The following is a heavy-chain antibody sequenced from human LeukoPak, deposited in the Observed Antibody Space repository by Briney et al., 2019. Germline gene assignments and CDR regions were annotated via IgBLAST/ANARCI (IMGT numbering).Heavy chain of an antibody. CDR2: ISSSSSYI. CDR1: GFTFSSYS. V-gene: IGHV3-21*01. J-gene: IGHJ6*02. Sequence: VGSLRLSRAASGFTFSSYSMNWGRQAPGKGLEWVSSISSSSSYIYYADSVKGRFTISRDNAKNSLYLQMNSLRAEDTAVYYCARVTISHYGMDVWGQGTTVTVSS. D-gene: IGHD3-3*01. CDR3: ARVTISHYGMDV.